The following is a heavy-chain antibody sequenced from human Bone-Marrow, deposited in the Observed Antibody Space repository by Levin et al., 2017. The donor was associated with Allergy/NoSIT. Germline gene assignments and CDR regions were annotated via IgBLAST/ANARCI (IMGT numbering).Heavy chain of an antibody. J-gene: IGHJ6*03. CDR1: GGSFSGYY. D-gene: IGHD2-2*01. CDR3: ARLHGDIVVVPAAMGYYYDYMDV. V-gene: IGHV4-34*01. Sequence: PSETLSLTCAVYGGSFSGYYWSWIRQPPGKGLEWIGEINHSGSTNYNPSLKSRVTISVDTSKNQFSLKLSSVTAADTAVYYCARLHGDIVVVPAAMGYYYDYMDVWGKGTTVTVSS. CDR2: INHSGST.